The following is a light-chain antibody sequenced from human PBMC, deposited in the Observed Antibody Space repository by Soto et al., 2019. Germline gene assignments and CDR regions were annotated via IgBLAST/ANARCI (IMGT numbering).Light chain of an antibody. CDR1: QSVSSSY. CDR3: PQYGSSSWT. CDR2: GAS. V-gene: IGKV3-20*01. J-gene: IGKJ1*01. Sequence: EIVLTQSPGTLSLSPGERATLSCRASQSVSSSYLAWYQQKPGQAPRLLIYGASSRATGIPDRFSGSGSGTAFTLTISRREPEDFAVYYCPQYGSSSWTFGQGTKVEIK.